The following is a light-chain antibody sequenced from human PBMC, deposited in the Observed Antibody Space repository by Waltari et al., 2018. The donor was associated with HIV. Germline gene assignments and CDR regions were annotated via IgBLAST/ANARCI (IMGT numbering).Light chain of an antibody. CDR1: RRLLHNIENNF. CDR3: MQALHTPPT. J-gene: IGKJ2*01. V-gene: IGKV2-28*01. Sequence: IVLTQCPLSLPVTPGEPASISCSSSRRLLHNIENNFLDWYLQKPGQSPHLLIYLGSSLASGVPDRFSGSGSGTDFTLHISSVEADDVALYYCMQALHTPPTFGQGTKLEIK. CDR2: LGS.